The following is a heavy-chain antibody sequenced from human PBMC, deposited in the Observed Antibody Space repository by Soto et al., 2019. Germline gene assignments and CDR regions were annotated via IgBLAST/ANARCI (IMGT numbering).Heavy chain of an antibody. J-gene: IGHJ3*01. CDR1: GLTVSGKKY. CDR3: ATWHEREHAYDV. D-gene: IGHD1-1*01. Sequence: DVQLVESGGSLIQPGKSLRLSCAAFGLTVSGKKYVAWVRQAPGKGLEWVSALYDVDGTYYADSLKGRFTTSTDSSKTTVYLQMNDLRPDDTAVYYCATWHEREHAYDVWGQGTTVTVSS. CDR2: LYDVDGT. V-gene: IGHV3-53*01.